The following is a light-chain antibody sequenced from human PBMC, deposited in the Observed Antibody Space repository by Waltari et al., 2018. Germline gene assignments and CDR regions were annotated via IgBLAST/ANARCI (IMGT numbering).Light chain of an antibody. Sequence: DIQMTQSPSTLSVSVGDRVTITCRASQSISDWLAWYQQKPGKAPKLLIYKASTLESGVPSRFSGSGSGTEFTLSISSLQPDDFATYYCQQYNGYSRTFGQG. V-gene: IGKV1-5*03. CDR2: KAS. J-gene: IGKJ1*01. CDR1: QSISDW. CDR3: QQYNGYSRT.